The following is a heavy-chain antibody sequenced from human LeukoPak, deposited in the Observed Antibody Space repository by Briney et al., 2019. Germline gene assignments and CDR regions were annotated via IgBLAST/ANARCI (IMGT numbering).Heavy chain of an antibody. CDR3: ARGLYSTGWAFDY. V-gene: IGHV6-1*01. CDR2: TYYRSKWYN. D-gene: IGHD6-19*01. J-gene: IGHJ4*02. Sequence: SQTLSLTCAISGDSVSSNSGAWNWIRQSASRGLEWLGRTYYRSKWYNDYAVSVRSRISISSDTSKNQLSLQLNSVTPEDAAVYYCARGLYSTGWAFDYWGQGALVAVSS. CDR1: GDSVSSNSGA.